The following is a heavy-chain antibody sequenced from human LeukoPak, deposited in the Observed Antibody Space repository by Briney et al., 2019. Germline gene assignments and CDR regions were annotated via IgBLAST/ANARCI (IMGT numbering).Heavy chain of an antibody. V-gene: IGHV1-2*02. Sequence: ASVKVSCKAFGYTFTSYDINWVRQATGQGLEWMGWINPNSGGTNYAQKFQGRVTMTRDTSISTAYMELSRLRSDDTAVYYCARGDEYHYYYYYMDVWGKGTTVTVSS. J-gene: IGHJ6*03. CDR3: ARGDEYHYYYYYMDV. D-gene: IGHD2-2*02. CDR2: INPNSGGT. CDR1: GYTFTSYD.